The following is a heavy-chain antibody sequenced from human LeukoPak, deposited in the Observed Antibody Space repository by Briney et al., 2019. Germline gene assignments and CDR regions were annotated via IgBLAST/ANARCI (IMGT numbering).Heavy chain of an antibody. D-gene: IGHD2-21*02. Sequence: GGSLRLSCAASGFTFSSYAMTWVRQAAGQGLECVSTISGGGGSTYYADSVKGRFTISRDNSKNTLYLQMSSLRAEDTALYYCAKIVKHIVVVTAMYFDYWGQGTLVTVSS. J-gene: IGHJ4*02. CDR2: ISGGGGST. CDR3: AKIVKHIVVVTAMYFDY. V-gene: IGHV3-23*01. CDR1: GFTFSSYA.